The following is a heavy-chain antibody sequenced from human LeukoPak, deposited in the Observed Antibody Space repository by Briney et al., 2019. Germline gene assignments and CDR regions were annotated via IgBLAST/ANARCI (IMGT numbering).Heavy chain of an antibody. Sequence: GGSLRLSCAASGFTFSSYAMHWVRQAPGKGLEWVAVISYDGSNKYYADSVKGRFTISRDNSKNTLYLQMNSLRAEDTAVYYCAKDFGSGWYYYYYGMDVWGQGTTVTVSS. CDR2: ISYDGSNK. V-gene: IGHV3-30-3*01. J-gene: IGHJ6*02. CDR1: GFTFSSYA. D-gene: IGHD6-19*01. CDR3: AKDFGSGWYYYYYGMDV.